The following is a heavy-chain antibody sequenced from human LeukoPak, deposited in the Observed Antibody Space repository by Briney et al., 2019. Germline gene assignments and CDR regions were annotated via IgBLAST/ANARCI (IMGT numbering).Heavy chain of an antibody. CDR1: GGSISSGGYY. J-gene: IGHJ4*02. V-gene: IGHV4-31*03. CDR2: IYYSGST. CDR3: ASAGARYYYDSSGYFDY. Sequence: PSQTLSLTCTVSGGSISSGGYYWSWIRQHPGKGLEWIGYIYYSGSTYYNPSLKSRVTISVDTSKNQFSLKLSSVTAADTAVYYCASAGARYYYDSSGYFDYWGQGTLVTVSS. D-gene: IGHD3-22*01.